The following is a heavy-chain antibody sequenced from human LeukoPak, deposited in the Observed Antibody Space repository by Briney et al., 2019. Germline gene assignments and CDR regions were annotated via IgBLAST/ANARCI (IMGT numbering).Heavy chain of an antibody. V-gene: IGHV4-61*02. D-gene: IGHD2-2*01. CDR3: ARDNVVVVPAVAPQY. CDR1: GGSISSGSYY. J-gene: IGHJ4*02. CDR2: IYTSGST. Sequence: PSQTLSLTCTVSGGSISSGSYYWSWIRQPAGKGLEWIGRIYTSGSTNYTPSLKSRVTISVDTSKNQFSLKLSSVTAADTAVYYCARDNVVVVPAVAPQYWGQGTLVTVSS.